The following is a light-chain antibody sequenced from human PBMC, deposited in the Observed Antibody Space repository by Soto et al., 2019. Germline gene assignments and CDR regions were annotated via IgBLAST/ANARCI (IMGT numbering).Light chain of an antibody. CDR3: QQYNNWPPWT. CDR2: GAS. Sequence: EIVMTQSPATLSVSPGERATLPCRASQSVSSNLAWYQQKPGQAPRLLIYGASTRATGIPARFSGSGSGTEFTLTISSLQSEDFAFYYCQQYNNWPPWTFGQGTKLEI. J-gene: IGKJ2*02. CDR1: QSVSSN. V-gene: IGKV3-15*01.